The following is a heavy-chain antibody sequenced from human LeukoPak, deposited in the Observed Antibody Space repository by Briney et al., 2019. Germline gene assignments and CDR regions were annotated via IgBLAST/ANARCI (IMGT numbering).Heavy chain of an antibody. J-gene: IGHJ4*02. D-gene: IGHD3-22*01. V-gene: IGHV3-23*01. CDR3: AKSYYYDSSGYRRPYYFDY. CDR1: GFTFSSYA. CDR2: ISGSGGST. Sequence: GGSLRLSCAASGFTFSSYAMSWVRQAPGKGLEWVSAISGSGGSTYYADSVKGRFAISRDNSKNTLYLQMNSLRAEDTAVYCCAKSYYYDSSGYRRPYYFDYWGQGTLVTVSS.